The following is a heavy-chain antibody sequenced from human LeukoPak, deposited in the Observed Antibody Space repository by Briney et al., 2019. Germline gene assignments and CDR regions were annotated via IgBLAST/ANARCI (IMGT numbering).Heavy chain of an antibody. CDR2: ISDDGSRQ. CDR1: GFTFSNYA. V-gene: IGHV3-30-3*01. D-gene: IGHD3-22*01. J-gene: IGHJ4*02. Sequence: GGSLRLSCAATGFTFSNYAIHWGRQAPGKGLEWVAFISDDGSRQHYADSVKGRFTISRDNSKNTLNLQMNSLRAEDTAVYYCARFSPGGYYYFDYWGQGTLVTVSS. CDR3: ARFSPGGYYYFDY.